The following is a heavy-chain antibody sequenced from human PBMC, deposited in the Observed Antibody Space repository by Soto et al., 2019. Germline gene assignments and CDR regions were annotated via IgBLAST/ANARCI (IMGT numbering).Heavy chain of an antibody. CDR2: ISYDGNRK. J-gene: IGHJ4*02. Sequence: QVQLVESGGGVVQPGRSLRLSCAASGFTFSSYGMHWARQVPGEGLEWMAVISYDGNRKYYADSVKGRFTISRDFSKNTVDLHMNSLRAEDTAVYFCARKGYGGRWSLDYWGQGILVTVSS. CDR3: ARKGYGGRWSLDY. V-gene: IGHV3-30*03. D-gene: IGHD6-13*01. CDR1: GFTFSSYG.